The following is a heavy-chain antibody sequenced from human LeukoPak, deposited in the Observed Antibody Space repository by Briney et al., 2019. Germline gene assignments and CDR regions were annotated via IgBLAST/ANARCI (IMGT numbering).Heavy chain of an antibody. Sequence: SVKVSCKASGGTFSSYAISWVRQAPGQGLEWMGGNIPIFGTANYAQKFQGRVTITADESTSTAYMELSSLRSEDTAVYYCARAAYYDYVWGSYPIGRFDYWGQGTLVTVSS. D-gene: IGHD3-16*01. CDR3: ARAAYYDYVWGSYPIGRFDY. V-gene: IGHV1-69*13. J-gene: IGHJ4*02. CDR2: NIPIFGTA. CDR1: GGTFSSYA.